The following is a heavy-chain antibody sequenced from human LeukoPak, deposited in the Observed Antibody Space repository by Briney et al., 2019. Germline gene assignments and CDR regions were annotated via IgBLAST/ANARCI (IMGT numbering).Heavy chain of an antibody. V-gene: IGHV3-23*01. CDR1: GFTFSSNS. J-gene: IGHJ4*02. Sequence: GGSLRLSCASSGFTFSSNSMTWVRQTPGKGLEWVSGISGSGDSTFYADSVKGRFTISRDNSRNTLYLQMSSLRPEDTAVYYCTKWSGFGDDWGQGTLVTVSS. CDR3: TKWSGFGDD. D-gene: IGHD3-10*01. CDR2: ISGSGDST.